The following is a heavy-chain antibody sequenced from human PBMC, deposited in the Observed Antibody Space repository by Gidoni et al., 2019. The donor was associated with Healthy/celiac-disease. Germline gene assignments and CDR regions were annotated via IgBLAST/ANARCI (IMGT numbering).Heavy chain of an antibody. CDR2: IRSKANSYAT. CDR1: GFTFSGSA. Sequence: EVQLVESGGGLVQPGGSLKLPCAASGFTFSGSAMHWVRQASGKGLEWVGRIRSKANSYATAYAASVKGRFTISRDDSKNTAYLQMNSLKTEDTAVYYCTRQNNWFDPWGQGTLVTVSS. J-gene: IGHJ5*02. CDR3: TRQNNWFDP. V-gene: IGHV3-73*01.